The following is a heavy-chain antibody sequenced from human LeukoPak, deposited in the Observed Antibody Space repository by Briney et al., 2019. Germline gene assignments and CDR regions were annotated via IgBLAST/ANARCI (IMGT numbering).Heavy chain of an antibody. D-gene: IGHD6-6*01. J-gene: IGHJ4*02. Sequence: PSETLSLTCTVSGYSMSSGYYWGWIRQPAGKGLEWIGRIYISGSTNYNPSLKSRVTMSVDTSKNQFSLKLSSVTAADTAVYYCARVPYSSSSYFDYWGQGTLVTVSS. CDR2: IYISGST. CDR1: GYSMSSGYY. V-gene: IGHV4-4*07. CDR3: ARVPYSSSSYFDY.